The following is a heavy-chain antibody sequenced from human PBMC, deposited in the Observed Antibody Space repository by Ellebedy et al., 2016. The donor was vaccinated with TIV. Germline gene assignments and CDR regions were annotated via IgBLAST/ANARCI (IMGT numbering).Heavy chain of an antibody. V-gene: IGHV4-39*07. J-gene: IGHJ4*02. CDR2: INYSGRT. D-gene: IGHD2-15*01. CDR1: GGSMISDDHY. CDR3: ARNRASETYSAD. Sequence: MPSETLSLTCTVSGGSMISDDHYWSWVRQPPGKGLEWIGSINYSGRTFYNPSLKSRLTISVDTSNNQFSLKLDSVTAADTAVYYCARNRASETYSADWGQGTLVTVSS.